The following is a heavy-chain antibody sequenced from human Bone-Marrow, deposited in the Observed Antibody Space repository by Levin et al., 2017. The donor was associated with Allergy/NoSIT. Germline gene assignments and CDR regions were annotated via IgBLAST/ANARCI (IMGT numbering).Heavy chain of an antibody. V-gene: IGHV3-7*04. J-gene: IGHJ4*02. D-gene: IGHD6-19*01. Sequence: PGESLKISCAASGFTFSSYWMTWVRQAPGKGLEWVANIKQDGSEKYYVDSVKGRFTISRDNAKNSLYLQMNSLRAEDTAVYYCARDLAVTGTGGFDWGQGTLVTVSS. CDR3: ARDLAVTGTGGFD. CDR2: IKQDGSEK. CDR1: GFTFSSYW.